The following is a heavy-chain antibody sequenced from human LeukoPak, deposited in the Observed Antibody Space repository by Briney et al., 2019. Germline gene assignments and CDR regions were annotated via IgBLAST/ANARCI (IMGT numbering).Heavy chain of an antibody. CDR1: GYTFTSYG. CDR2: ISAYNGNT. CDR3: ARERSSGSYYIGVYFDY. V-gene: IGHV1-18*01. J-gene: IGHJ4*02. D-gene: IGHD1-26*01. Sequence: ASVKVSCKASGYTFTSYGISWVRQAPGQGLEWMGWISAYNGNTNYAQKLQGRVTMTTDTSTSTAYMELRSLRSEDTAVYYCARERSSGSYYIGVYFDYWGQGTLVTVSS.